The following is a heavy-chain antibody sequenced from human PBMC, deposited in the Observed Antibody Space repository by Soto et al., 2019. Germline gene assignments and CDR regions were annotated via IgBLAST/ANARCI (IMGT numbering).Heavy chain of an antibody. Sequence: ASVKVSCKASGYTFTNFGLSWVRQAPGQGLEWMGWINAGNGNTKYSQKFQGRVTITRDTSASTAYMELSSLRSEDTAVYYCARDKITGIPDYWGQGTLVTVSS. D-gene: IGHD1-20*01. CDR2: INAGNGNT. J-gene: IGHJ4*02. CDR3: ARDKITGIPDY. CDR1: GYTFTNFG. V-gene: IGHV1-3*01.